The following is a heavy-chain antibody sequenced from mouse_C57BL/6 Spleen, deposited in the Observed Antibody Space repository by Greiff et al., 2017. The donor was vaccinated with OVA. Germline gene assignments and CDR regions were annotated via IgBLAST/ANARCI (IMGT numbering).Heavy chain of an antibody. CDR1: GYTFTSYW. D-gene: IGHD2-4*01. J-gene: IGHJ2*01. Sequence: QVQLQQPGAELVKPGASVKLSCKASGYTFTSYWMHWVKQRPGRGLEWIGRIGPNSGGTKYNEKFKSKATLTVDKPSSTAYMQLSSLTSEDSAVYYCAREDYDGFDYWGQGTTLTVSS. CDR2: IGPNSGGT. V-gene: IGHV1-72*01. CDR3: AREDYDGFDY.